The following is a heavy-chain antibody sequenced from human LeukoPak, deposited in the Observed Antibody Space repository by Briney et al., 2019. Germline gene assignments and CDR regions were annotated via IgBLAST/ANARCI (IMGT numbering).Heavy chain of an antibody. CDR3: ATIPYGSGIIDY. CDR1: GYTFTDYY. Sequence: ASMKVSCKASGYTFTDYYMHWVRQAPGQGLECMGWINPNSGGTNYAQKFQGRVTMTRGTSISTAYMEVSSLRSDDTAVYYCATIPYGSGIIDYWGQGTLVTVSS. D-gene: IGHD3-10*01. J-gene: IGHJ4*02. CDR2: INPNSGGT. V-gene: IGHV1-2*02.